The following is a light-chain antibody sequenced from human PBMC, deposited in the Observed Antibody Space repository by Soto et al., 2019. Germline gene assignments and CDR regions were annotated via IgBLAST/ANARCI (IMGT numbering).Light chain of an antibody. CDR1: ESVDRY. CDR2: GAS. Sequence: EIVMTQSPGTLSVSPGERATLSCRASESVDRYLAWYQQKPGQAPRLLIYGASTRATGVPARFSGSASWTAFTHTIGTLQSEAFAVYFCKQCSECPLFTFGQGTRLEAK. J-gene: IGKJ5*01. V-gene: IGKV3-15*01. CDR3: KQCSECPLFT.